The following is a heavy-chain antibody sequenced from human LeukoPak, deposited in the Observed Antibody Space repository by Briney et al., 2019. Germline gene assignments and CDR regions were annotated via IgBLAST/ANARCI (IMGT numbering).Heavy chain of an antibody. D-gene: IGHD6-19*01. CDR3: AKGDSSGWYGGAFDY. Sequence: GGSLRLSCAASGFTFSSYGMHWVRQAPGKGLEWVAVISHDGNNEYYADSMKGRFTISRDNAKNSLYLQMNSLRAEDTALYYCAKGDSSGWYGGAFDYWGQGTLVTVSS. CDR1: GFTFSSYG. V-gene: IGHV3-30*18. J-gene: IGHJ4*02. CDR2: ISHDGNNE.